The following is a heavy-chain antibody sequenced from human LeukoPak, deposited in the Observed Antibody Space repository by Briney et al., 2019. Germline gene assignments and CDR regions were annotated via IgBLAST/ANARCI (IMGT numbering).Heavy chain of an antibody. CDR2: ISAYNGNT. J-gene: IGHJ4*02. CDR1: GYTFTSYG. V-gene: IGHV1-18*01. Sequence: ASVKVSRKASGYTFTSYGISWVRQAPGQGLEWMGWISAYNGNTNYAQKLQGRVTMTTDTSTSTAYMELRSLRSDDTAVYYCARDLGELEWSYYFDYWGQGTLVTVSS. CDR3: ARDLGELEWSYYFDY. D-gene: IGHD1-1*01.